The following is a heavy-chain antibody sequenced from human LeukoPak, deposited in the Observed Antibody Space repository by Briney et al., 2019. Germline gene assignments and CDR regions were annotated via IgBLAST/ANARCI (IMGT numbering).Heavy chain of an antibody. CDR1: GGTFSSYA. V-gene: IGHV1-69*13. J-gene: IGHJ3*02. D-gene: IGHD3-3*01. Sequence: SVKVSCKASGGTFSSYAISWVRQAPGQGLEWMGGIIPIFGTANYAQKFQGSVTITADESTSTAYMELSSLRSEDTAVYYCARVPEYYDFSPDAFDIWGQGTMVTVSS. CDR3: ARVPEYYDFSPDAFDI. CDR2: IIPIFGTA.